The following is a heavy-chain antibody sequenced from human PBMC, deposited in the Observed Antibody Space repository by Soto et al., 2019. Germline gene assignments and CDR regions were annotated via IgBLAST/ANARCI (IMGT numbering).Heavy chain of an antibody. CDR1: GGSFSGYY. D-gene: IGHD5-12*01. J-gene: IGHJ6*03. V-gene: IGHV4-59*01. CDR3: TRGLRPYYYYMDV. CDR2: IYYSGST. Sequence: PSETLSLTCAVYGGSFSGYYWSWIRQPPGKGLEWIGYIYYSGSTNYNPSLKSRVTISVDTSKNQFSLKLSSVTAADTAVYYCTRGLRPYYYYMDVWGKGTTVTVSS.